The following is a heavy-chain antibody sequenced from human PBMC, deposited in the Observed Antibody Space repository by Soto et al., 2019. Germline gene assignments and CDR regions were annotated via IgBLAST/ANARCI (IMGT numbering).Heavy chain of an antibody. CDR3: ARVSDCSSTSCYTNHFDY. J-gene: IGHJ4*02. CDR2: INHSGST. V-gene: IGHV4-34*01. CDR1: GGSFSGYY. Sequence: SETLSLTCAVYGGSFSGYYRTWIRQPPGKGLEWIGEINHSGSTNYNPSLKSRVTISVDTSKNQFSLKLSSVTAADTAVYYCARVSDCSSTSCYTNHFDYWGQGTLVTVSS. D-gene: IGHD2-2*02.